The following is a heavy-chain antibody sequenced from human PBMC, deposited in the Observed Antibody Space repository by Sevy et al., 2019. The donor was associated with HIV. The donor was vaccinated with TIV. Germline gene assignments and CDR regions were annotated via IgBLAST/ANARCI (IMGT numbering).Heavy chain of an antibody. CDR3: ARTGDSTGYYVWFDP. D-gene: IGHD3-22*01. CDR1: GFSFSSYS. J-gene: IGHJ5*02. CDR2: ISTSSKTM. V-gene: IGHV3-48*02. Sequence: GGSLRLSCAASGFSFSSYSLSWVRQAPGKGLEWISYISTSSKTMHYADSVKGRFTISRDDAKNSLYLQMNSLRDEDMAVYYCARTGDSTGYYVWFDPWGQRTLVTVSS.